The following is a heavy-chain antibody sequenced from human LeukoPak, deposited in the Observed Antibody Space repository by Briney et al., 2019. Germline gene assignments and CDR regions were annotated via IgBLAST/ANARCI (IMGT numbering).Heavy chain of an antibody. V-gene: IGHV3-21*01. D-gene: IGHD2-2*01. J-gene: IGHJ6*03. CDR1: GFTFSDYS. CDR3: ATSGGFVLPNAITGNWYMDV. CDR2: ITSAGGYT. Sequence: GGSLRLSCGASGFTFSDYSMNWVRQAPGKGLAWVASITSAGGYTYYADSVRGRFTISRDNAQNSLFLQMNSLRAEDTAVYFCATSGGFVLPNAITGNWYMDVWGRGTSVTVSS.